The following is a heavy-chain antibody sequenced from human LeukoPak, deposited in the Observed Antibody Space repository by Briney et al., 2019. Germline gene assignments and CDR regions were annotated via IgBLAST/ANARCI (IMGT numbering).Heavy chain of an antibody. CDR2: IYSGGST. D-gene: IGHD3-22*01. Sequence: GGSLRFSCAASGFTFSSYSMNWVRQAPGHGLEWVSVIYSGGSTYYADSVKGRFTISRDNSKNTLYLQMNSLRAEDTAVYYCARDQRDSSGYYRVNVVWGQGTLVTVSS. J-gene: IGHJ4*02. CDR1: GFTFSSYS. CDR3: ARDQRDSSGYYRVNVV. V-gene: IGHV3-66*01.